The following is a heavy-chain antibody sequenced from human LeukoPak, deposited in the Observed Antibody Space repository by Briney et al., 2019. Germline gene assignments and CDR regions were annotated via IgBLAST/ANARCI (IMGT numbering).Heavy chain of an antibody. D-gene: IGHD1-7*01. Sequence: PGGSLRLSCAASGFTFSSYWMHWVRQAPGKGLVWVSRINSDGSSTSYADSVKGRFTISRDNAKNTLYLQMNSLRAEDTAVYYCARGGLELRPNYYYYYMDVWGKGTTVTVSS. CDR1: GFTFSSYW. CDR3: ARGGLELRPNYYYYYMDV. J-gene: IGHJ6*03. CDR2: INSDGSST. V-gene: IGHV3-74*01.